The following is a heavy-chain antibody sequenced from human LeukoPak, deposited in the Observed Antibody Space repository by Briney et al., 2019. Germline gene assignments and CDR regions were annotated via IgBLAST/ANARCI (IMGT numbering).Heavy chain of an antibody. V-gene: IGHV3-23*01. D-gene: IGHD4-11*01. CDR2: ISGSGDTI. CDR1: GFTFSRHA. J-gene: IGHJ3*02. Sequence: GGSLRLSCEASGFTFSRHAMSWVRQGPGKGLEWVSTISGSGDTIYYAGSVKGRFTISRDNYMSTVSLQMNSLRAEDTAIYYCAKDRYSNYVNAFDMWGQGTMVAVSS. CDR3: AKDRYSNYVNAFDM.